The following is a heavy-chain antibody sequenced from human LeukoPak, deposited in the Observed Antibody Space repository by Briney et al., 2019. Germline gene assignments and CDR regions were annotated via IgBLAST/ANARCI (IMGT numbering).Heavy chain of an antibody. J-gene: IGHJ4*02. V-gene: IGHV1-2*02. Sequence: ASVKVSCKASGYTFTGYYMHWVRQAPGQGLEWMGLINPNSGGTNYAQKFQGRGTMTRDTSINTAYMELSADDTAVHYCARGAHSGNYFLIDYWGQGTLVTVSS. D-gene: IGHD1-26*01. CDR2: INPNSGGT. CDR1: GYTFTGYY. CDR3: ARGAHSGNYFLIDY.